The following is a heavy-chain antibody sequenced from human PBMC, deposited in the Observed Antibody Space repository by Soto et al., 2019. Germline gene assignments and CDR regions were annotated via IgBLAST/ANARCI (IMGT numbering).Heavy chain of an antibody. CDR1: GGSISSSNW. V-gene: IGHV4-4*02. CDR3: ARGRAGSSIAAPDYFDY. CDR2: IYHSGST. Sequence: SETLSLTCAVSGGSISSSNWWSWVRQPPGKGLEWIGEIYHSGSTYYNPSLKSRVTISVDKSKNQFSLKLSSVTAADTAVYYCARGRAGSSIAAPDYFDYWGQGTLVTVSS. D-gene: IGHD6-6*01. J-gene: IGHJ4*02.